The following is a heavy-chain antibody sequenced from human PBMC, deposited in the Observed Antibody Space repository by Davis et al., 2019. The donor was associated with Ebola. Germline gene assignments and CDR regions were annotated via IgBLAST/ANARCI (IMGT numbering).Heavy chain of an antibody. CDR2: IKSDGRST. CDR1: GFTFSSYW. Sequence: GESLKISCAASGFTFSSYWMHWVRHAPGKGLVWVSRIKSDGRSTSYADSVKGRFTISRDNARNTVYLQMDSLRVEDTAVYYCARVSSSWKWGQGTLVTVSS. J-gene: IGHJ4*02. D-gene: IGHD6-13*01. CDR3: ARVSSSWK. V-gene: IGHV3-74*01.